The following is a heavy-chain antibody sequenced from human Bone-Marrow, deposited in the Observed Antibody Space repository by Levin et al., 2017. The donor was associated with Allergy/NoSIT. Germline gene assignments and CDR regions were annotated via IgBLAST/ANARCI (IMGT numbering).Heavy chain of an antibody. CDR3: AREGLEGSGSYYARPEYYYYGMDV. Sequence: PGGSLRLSCAASGFTFSSYGMHWVRQAPGKGLEWVAVIWYDGSNKYYADSVKGRFTISRDNSKNTLYLQMNSLRAEDTAVYYCAREGLEGSGSYYARPEYYYYGMDVWGQGTTVTVSS. CDR2: IWYDGSNK. CDR1: GFTFSSYG. D-gene: IGHD3-10*01. V-gene: IGHV3-33*01. J-gene: IGHJ6*02.